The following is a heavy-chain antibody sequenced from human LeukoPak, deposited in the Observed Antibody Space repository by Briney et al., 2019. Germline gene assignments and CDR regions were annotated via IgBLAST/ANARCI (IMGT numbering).Heavy chain of an antibody. V-gene: IGHV3-23*01. CDR3: AKASLVATVWSYFDY. CDR2: ISGSGGST. J-gene: IGHJ4*02. Sequence: GGSVRLSCAASGFTFSSYGMSWARQAPGKGLEWVSAISGSGGSTYYADSVKGRFTISRDNSKNTLFLQLNSLRAEDTAVYYCAKASLVATVWSYFDYWGQGTLVTVST. CDR1: GFTFSSYG. D-gene: IGHD5-12*01.